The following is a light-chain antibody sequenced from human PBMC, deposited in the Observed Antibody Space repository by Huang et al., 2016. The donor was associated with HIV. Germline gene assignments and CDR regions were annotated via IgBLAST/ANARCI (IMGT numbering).Light chain of an antibody. CDR1: QSVGSN. J-gene: IGKJ5*01. V-gene: IGKV3-15*01. CDR2: GAA. CDR3: QQYNNWPPIT. Sequence: EIVMTQSPATLSVSPGERATLSRRASQSVGSNLAWYQQKPGQAPRRLIYGAATRATGSPARCSGSGSGTEFTLTISSLQSEDFEVYYCQQYNNWPPITFGQGTRLEIK.